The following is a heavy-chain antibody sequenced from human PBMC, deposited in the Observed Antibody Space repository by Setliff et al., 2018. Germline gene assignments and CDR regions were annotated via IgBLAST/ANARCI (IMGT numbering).Heavy chain of an antibody. Sequence: PSETLSLTCAAYGGTFSDYYWTWIRQPPGKGLEWIGEINHRGSTNYNPSLKSRVTISVDTSKNQFSLKLSSVTAADTAVYYCARAHTWSLPNDNSGYPGWFDPWGQGTLVTVSS. D-gene: IGHD3-22*01. J-gene: IGHJ5*02. CDR3: ARAHTWSLPNDNSGYPGWFDP. CDR1: GGTFSDYY. V-gene: IGHV4-34*01. CDR2: INHRGST.